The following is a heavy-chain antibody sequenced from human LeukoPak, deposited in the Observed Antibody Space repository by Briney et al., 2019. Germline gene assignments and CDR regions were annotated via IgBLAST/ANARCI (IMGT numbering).Heavy chain of an antibody. D-gene: IGHD4-17*01. CDR1: GYTLNNYD. CDR3: ARSRVGNGDYLFEDV. CDR2: KYPNTGTT. V-gene: IGHV1-8*03. J-gene: IGHJ4*02. Sequence: ASANVSCKASGYTLNNYDINSGPHTPQRGLERMGWKYPNTGTTDYAQKFQGRFTITMDTSIGTTYMELSSLTSEDTAVYYCARSRVGNGDYLFEDVWGQGTLVTVSS.